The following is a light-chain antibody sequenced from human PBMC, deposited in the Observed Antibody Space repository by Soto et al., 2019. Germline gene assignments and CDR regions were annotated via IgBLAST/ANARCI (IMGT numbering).Light chain of an antibody. Sequence: QSVLTQPPSVSGAPGQRVTISCTGDYSNIGAGFDVHWYQRLTGTAPKLLIFGNNNRPSGVPDPFSGSKSGTSASLAITGLQAEDQPDYFCQSFANRPSIFYVFATGTKLTVL. CDR1: YSNIGAGFD. J-gene: IGLJ1*01. CDR2: GNN. CDR3: QSFANRPSIFYV. V-gene: IGLV1-40*01.